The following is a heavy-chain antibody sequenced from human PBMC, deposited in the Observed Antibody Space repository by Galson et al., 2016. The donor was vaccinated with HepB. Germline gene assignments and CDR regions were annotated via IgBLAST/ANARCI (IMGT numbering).Heavy chain of an antibody. D-gene: IGHD3-10*01. CDR3: AKIGWGGDS. J-gene: IGHJ4*02. CDR1: GASVSSPTSF. V-gene: IGHV4-61*01. Sequence: SETLSLTCSVSGASVSSPTSFWTWIRQPPGTGLEWIGFVFYDERTGYDPSFKSPVPRSLDTSNNQFSLKRTSVTTADTAVYYCAKIGWGGDSWGPGALVAVSS. CDR2: VFYDERT.